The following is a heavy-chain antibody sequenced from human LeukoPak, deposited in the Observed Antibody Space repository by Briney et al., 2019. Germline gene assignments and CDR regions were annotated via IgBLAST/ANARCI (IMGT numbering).Heavy chain of an antibody. J-gene: IGHJ4*02. CDR2: IKQDGTEK. Sequence: PGGSLRLSCAASGFTFSSYAMSWVRQAPGKGLEWVANIKQDGTEKYYVDSVKGRFTISRDNAKNSLYLQMNSLRAEDTAVYYCARHYYDTSGYYGRDYFDYWGQGTLVTVSS. D-gene: IGHD3-22*01. CDR1: GFTFSSYA. CDR3: ARHYYDTSGYYGRDYFDY. V-gene: IGHV3-7*01.